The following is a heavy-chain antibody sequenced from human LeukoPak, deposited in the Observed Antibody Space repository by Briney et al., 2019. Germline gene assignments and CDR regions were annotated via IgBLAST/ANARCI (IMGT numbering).Heavy chain of an antibody. CDR2: INPSGGST. J-gene: IGHJ3*02. CDR3: ARVGGRDAFDI. CDR1: GYTFTSYF. V-gene: IGHV1-46*01. Sequence: ASVKVSCKASGYTFTSYFIHWVRQAPGQGLEWMGIINPSGGSTSYSQKFQGRVTMTRDMSTSTVYMELSSLRSEDTAVYYCARVGGRDAFDIWGQGTMVTVSS. D-gene: IGHD2-15*01.